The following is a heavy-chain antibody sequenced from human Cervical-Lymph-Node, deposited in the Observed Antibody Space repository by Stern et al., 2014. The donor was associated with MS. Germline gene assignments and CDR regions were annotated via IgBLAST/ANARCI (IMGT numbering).Heavy chain of an antibody. CDR2: IYPYDSDT. J-gene: IGHJ4*02. Sequence: VQLVESGAEVKKPGESLKISCKLSGYSFTIYYIAWVRQMPGKGLEWMGVIYPYDSDTPYSPSFQGQVTISADKSITPAYLQWSSLRASDTAMYYCARHVQGFDYWGQGTLVTVSS. V-gene: IGHV5-51*01. CDR3: ARHVQGFDY. CDR1: GYSFTIYY.